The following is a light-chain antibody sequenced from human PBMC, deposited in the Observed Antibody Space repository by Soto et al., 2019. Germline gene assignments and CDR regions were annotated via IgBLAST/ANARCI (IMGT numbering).Light chain of an antibody. V-gene: IGKV3-15*01. CDR3: QPYNNWPPWT. J-gene: IGKJ1*01. Sequence: EIVMTQSPATLSVSPGERATLSCRASQSVSSNLAWYQQKPGQAPRLLIYGAYTRATGIPARFSGSGSGTEFTLTISSLQSEDFAVYYCQPYNNWPPWTFGQGTKVEIK. CDR2: GAY. CDR1: QSVSSN.